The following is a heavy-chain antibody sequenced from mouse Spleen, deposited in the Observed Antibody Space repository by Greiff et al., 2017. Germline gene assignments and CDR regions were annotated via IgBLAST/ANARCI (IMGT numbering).Heavy chain of an antibody. J-gene: IGHJ4*01. CDR2: IDPSDSYT. CDR1: GYTFTSYW. CDR3: ASPQLGRNYAMDY. Sequence: QVQLQQPGAELVMPGASVKLSCKASGYTFTSYWMHWVKQRPGQGLEWIGEIDPSDSYTNYNQKFKGKATLTVDKSSSTAYMQLSSLTSEDSAVYYCASPQLGRNYAMDYWGQGTSVTVSS. V-gene: IGHV1-69*01. D-gene: IGHD4-1*02.